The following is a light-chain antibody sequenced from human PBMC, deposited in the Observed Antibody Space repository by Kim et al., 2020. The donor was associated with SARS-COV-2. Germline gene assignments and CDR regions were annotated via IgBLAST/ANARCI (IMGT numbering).Light chain of an antibody. J-gene: IGLJ3*02. CDR2: QDS. CDR1: KLGDKY. V-gene: IGLV3-1*01. CDR3: QAWDSSTAWV. Sequence: SYELTQPPSVSVSPGQTASITCSGDKLGDKYACWYQQKPGQYPVLVIYQDSKRPSGIPERFSGSNSGNTATLTISGTQAMDEADYYCQAWDSSTAWVFGG.